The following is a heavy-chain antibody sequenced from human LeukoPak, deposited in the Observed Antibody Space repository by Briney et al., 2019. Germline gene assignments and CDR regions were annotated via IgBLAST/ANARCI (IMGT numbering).Heavy chain of an antibody. CDR1: GYTFSSYW. CDR2: IKADGGER. CDR3: ATGGGCGY. Sequence: GGSLRVSCEASGYTFSSYWMTWVRQAPGKGLEWMANIKADGGERNYVDTVQGRVTISRDNAKNSLYLQMNTLGDEDTAVYYCATGGGCGYWGQGTLVTVSS. D-gene: IGHD2-15*01. V-gene: IGHV3-7*03. J-gene: IGHJ4*02.